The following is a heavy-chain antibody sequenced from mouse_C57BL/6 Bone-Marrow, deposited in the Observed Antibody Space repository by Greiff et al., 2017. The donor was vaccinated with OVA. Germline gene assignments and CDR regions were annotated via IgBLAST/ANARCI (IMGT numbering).Heavy chain of an antibody. Sequence: EVKLMESGGGLVQPKGSLKLSCAASGFSFNTYAMNWVRQAPGKGLEWVARIRSKSNNYATYYADSVKDRFTISRDDSESMLYLQMNNLKTEDTAMYYCVRHAGPSYFDYWGQGTTLTVSS. V-gene: IGHV10-1*01. D-gene: IGHD3-1*01. CDR2: IRSKSNNYAT. J-gene: IGHJ2*01. CDR1: GFSFNTYA. CDR3: VRHAGPSYFDY.